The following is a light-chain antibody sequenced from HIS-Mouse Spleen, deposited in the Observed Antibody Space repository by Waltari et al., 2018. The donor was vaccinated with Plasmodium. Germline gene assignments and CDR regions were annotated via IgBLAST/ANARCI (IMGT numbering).Light chain of an antibody. CDR1: NIGSND. V-gene: IGLV3-9*01. CDR2: RDS. CDR3: QVWDSSTV. Sequence: SYELTPPLSVSVALAQTARMTRGGNNIGSNDVHRYQQKPGQAPVLVIYRDSNRPSGIPERFSGSNSGNTATLTISRAQAGDEADYDCQVWDSSTVFGGGTKLTVL. J-gene: IGLJ3*02.